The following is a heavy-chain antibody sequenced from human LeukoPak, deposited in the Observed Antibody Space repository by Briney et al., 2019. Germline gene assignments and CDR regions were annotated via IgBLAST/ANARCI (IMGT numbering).Heavy chain of an antibody. D-gene: IGHD5-12*01. CDR1: GGSFSGYY. CDR2: INHSGST. Sequence: PSETLSLTCAVYGGSFSGYYWSWIRQPPGKGLEWIGEINHSGSTNYNPSLKSRVTISVDTSKNQFSLKLSSVTAADTAVHYCARHVDIVATMFDYWGQGTLVTVSS. CDR3: ARHVDIVATMFDY. J-gene: IGHJ4*02. V-gene: IGHV4-34*01.